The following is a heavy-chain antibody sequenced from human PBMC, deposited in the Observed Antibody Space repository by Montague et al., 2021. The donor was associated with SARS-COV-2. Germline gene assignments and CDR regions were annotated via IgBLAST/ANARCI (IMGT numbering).Heavy chain of an antibody. CDR2: SRNKYKSYTT. Sequence: SLRLSCAASGFTFSGHDMDWVRQAPGGGLEWVGRSRNKYKSYTTEYAASVKGRFTISRDDSKDSLYLQMNGLKTEDTAIYYCARFGYSAYDYGALDIWGQGTMVTVSS. CDR1: GFTFSGHD. J-gene: IGHJ3*02. CDR3: ARFGYSAYDYGALDI. D-gene: IGHD5-12*01. V-gene: IGHV3-72*01.